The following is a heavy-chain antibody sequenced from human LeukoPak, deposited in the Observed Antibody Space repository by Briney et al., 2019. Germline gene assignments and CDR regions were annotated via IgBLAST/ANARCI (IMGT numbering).Heavy chain of an antibody. V-gene: IGHV4-59*08. CDR2: IYYRGST. CDR3: ARRTTGTGPFDY. Sequence: SETLSLTCTVSGGSISSYYWSWIRQPPGKGLEWIAYIYYRGSTNYNPSLKSRVTISVDTPKNQFSLKLSSVTAADTAVYYCARRTTGTGPFDYWGQGTLVTVS. CDR1: GGSISSYY. J-gene: IGHJ4*02. D-gene: IGHD1-1*01.